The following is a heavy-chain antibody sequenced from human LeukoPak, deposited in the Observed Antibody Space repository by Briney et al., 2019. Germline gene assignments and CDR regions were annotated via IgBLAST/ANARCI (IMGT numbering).Heavy chain of an antibody. D-gene: IGHD3-3*01. J-gene: IGHJ5*02. CDR3: ARGISTYYDFWSGYTNWFDP. CDR2: IYTSGST. V-gene: IGHV4-4*07. CDR1: GGSISSYY. Sequence: PSETLSLTCTVSGGSISSYYWSWIRQPAGKGLEWIGRIYTSGSTNYNPSLKSRVTMSVDTSKNQFSLKLSSVTAADTAVYYCARGISTYYDFWSGYTNWFDPWGQGTLVTVSS.